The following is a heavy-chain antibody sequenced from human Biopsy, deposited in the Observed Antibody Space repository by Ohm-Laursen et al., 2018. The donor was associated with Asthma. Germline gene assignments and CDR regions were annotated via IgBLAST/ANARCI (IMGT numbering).Heavy chain of an antibody. J-gene: IGHJ6*01. CDR3: ARVLRYADIFFGMDV. CDR2: AHFSGST. D-gene: IGHD5-18*01. V-gene: IGHV4-30-4*08. Sequence: TLSLTCTVSGGYIDSHDWSWCWIRQSPGKGLQWLGYAHFSGSTHYNPSLERRVRMSVDTSKSQVSLSLRSVSAADTAVYFCARVLRYADIFFGMDVWGQGTTVTVSS. CDR1: GGYIDSHDWS.